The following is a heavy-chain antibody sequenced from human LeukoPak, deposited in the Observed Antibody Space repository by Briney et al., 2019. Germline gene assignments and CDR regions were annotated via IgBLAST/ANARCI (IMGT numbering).Heavy chain of an antibody. D-gene: IGHD3-22*01. Sequence: GGSLRLSCAASGFTFSSYAMSWVRQAPGKGLEWVSAISGSGGSTYYADSVKGRFTISRDNAKNSLYLQMNSLRAEDTAVYYCARYYYDYAFDIWGQGTMVTVSS. J-gene: IGHJ3*02. CDR2: ISGSGGST. V-gene: IGHV3-23*01. CDR1: GFTFSSYA. CDR3: ARYYYDYAFDI.